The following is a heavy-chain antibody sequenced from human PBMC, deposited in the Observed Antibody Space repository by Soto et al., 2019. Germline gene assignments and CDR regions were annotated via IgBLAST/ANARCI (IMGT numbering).Heavy chain of an antibody. J-gene: IGHJ5*02. CDR1: GFTVSSNY. Sequence: GGSLRLSCAASGFTVSSNYMNWVRQAPGKGLEWVAVIYSGGNSYYADSVKGRFTISRDNAKNTLYLQMSSLRPEDTAVYYCARGPPDGTSWGQGTLVTVSS. CDR3: ARGPPDGTS. CDR2: IYSGGNS. V-gene: IGHV3-53*01.